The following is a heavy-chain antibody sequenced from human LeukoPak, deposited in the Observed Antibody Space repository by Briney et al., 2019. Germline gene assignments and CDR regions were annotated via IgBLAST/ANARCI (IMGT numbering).Heavy chain of an antibody. V-gene: IGHV3-21*04. J-gene: IGHJ2*01. Sequence: GGSLRLSCAASGFTFSSYSMNWVRQAPGKGLEWVSSISSSSSNIYYADSVKGRFTISRDNSKNTLYLQMNSLRAEDTAVYYCAKMKAPADWYFDLWGRGTLVTVSS. CDR3: AKMKAPADWYFDL. CDR1: GFTFSSYS. D-gene: IGHD2-15*01. CDR2: ISSSSSNI.